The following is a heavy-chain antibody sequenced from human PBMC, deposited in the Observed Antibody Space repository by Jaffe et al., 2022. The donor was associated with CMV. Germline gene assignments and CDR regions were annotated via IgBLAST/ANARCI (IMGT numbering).Heavy chain of an antibody. J-gene: IGHJ3*02. D-gene: IGHD6-19*01. CDR3: ATGTQGYDSGWWGAFDI. CDR2: IKSNANGGTT. CDR1: GFTFTNAW. V-gene: IGHV3-15*01. Sequence: EVQLVESGGGLVKSGGSLRLSCAASGFTFTNAWMSWVRQAPGKGLEWVGRIKSNANGGTTDFPAPVKGRFTISRDDSRKMLYLQINSLKTEDTAVYYCATGTQGYDSGWWGAFDIWGQGTMVTVS.